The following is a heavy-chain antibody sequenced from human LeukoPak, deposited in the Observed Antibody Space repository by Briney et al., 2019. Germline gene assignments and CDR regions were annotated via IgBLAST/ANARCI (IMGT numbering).Heavy chain of an antibody. CDR1: GFTFDDYD. V-gene: IGHV3-9*01. CDR2: INWNSDSI. D-gene: IGHD3-10*02. Sequence: GRSLRLSCAVSGFTFDDYDMHWVRQVPGKGLEWVSGINWNSDSIGYAVRGRFTISRDNAKNSLYLQMNSLRAEDTAVYYCAELGITMIGGVWGKGTTVTISS. CDR3: AELGITMIGGV. J-gene: IGHJ6*04.